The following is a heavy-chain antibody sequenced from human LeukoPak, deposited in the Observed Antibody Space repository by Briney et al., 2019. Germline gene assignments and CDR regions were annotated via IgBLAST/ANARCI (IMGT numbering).Heavy chain of an antibody. Sequence: AGGSLRLSCAASGFTFSSYSMNWVRQAPGKGLEWVSSISSSSSYIYYADSVKGRFTISRDNAKNSLYLQMNSLRAEDMAVYYCARVFYDSSGYYYLLYWGQGTLVTVSS. CDR3: ARVFYDSSGYYYLLY. V-gene: IGHV3-21*01. D-gene: IGHD3-22*01. CDR1: GFTFSSYS. CDR2: ISSSSSYI. J-gene: IGHJ4*02.